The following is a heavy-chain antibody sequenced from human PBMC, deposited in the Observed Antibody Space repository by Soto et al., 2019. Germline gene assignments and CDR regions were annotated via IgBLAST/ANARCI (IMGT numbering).Heavy chain of an antibody. J-gene: IGHJ4*02. D-gene: IGHD4-17*01. CDR3: ARGSRAIATVTLIDY. V-gene: IGHV1-18*01. CDR2: VNPYDGNT. Sequence: QVQLVQSGPEVRKPGTSVKVSCKASRYTFTSFGMSWVRQAPGRGLEWMGWVNPYDGNTDTARIFQDRVSMTTDISTNTAYMELRSLTSDDTAIYYCARGSRAIATVTLIDYWGSGTLVTVSS. CDR1: RYTFTSFG.